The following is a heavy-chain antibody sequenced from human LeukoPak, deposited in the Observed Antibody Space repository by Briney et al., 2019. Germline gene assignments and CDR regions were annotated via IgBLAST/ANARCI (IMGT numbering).Heavy chain of an antibody. J-gene: IGHJ4*02. Sequence: SETLSLTCAVYGGSFSDYYWTWIRQPPGKGLEWIGEINHSGSPNNNPSRKSRVSISFDTSKNQFSLKLTSVTAADTAVYYCGSRRTAMFGVIKGPIDYWGQGTLVTVSS. CDR3: GSRRTAMFGVIKGPIDY. CDR1: GGSFSDYY. D-gene: IGHD3-3*01. V-gene: IGHV4-34*01. CDR2: INHSGSP.